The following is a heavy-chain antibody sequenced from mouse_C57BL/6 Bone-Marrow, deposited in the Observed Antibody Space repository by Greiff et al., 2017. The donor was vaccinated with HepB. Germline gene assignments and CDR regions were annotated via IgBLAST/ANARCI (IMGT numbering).Heavy chain of an antibody. Sequence: EVHLVESGGGLVKPGGSLKLSCAASGFTFSSYAMSWVRQTPEKRLEWVATISDGGSYTYYPDNVKGRFTISRDKAKNNLYLQMSHLKSEDTAMYYCARFLLHDYWGQGTTLTVSS. CDR2: ISDGGSYT. D-gene: IGHD1-1*01. J-gene: IGHJ2*01. CDR3: ARFLLHDY. CDR1: GFTFSSYA. V-gene: IGHV5-4*01.